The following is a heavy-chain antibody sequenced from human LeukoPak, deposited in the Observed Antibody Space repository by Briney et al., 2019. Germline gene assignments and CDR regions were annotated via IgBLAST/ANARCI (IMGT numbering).Heavy chain of an antibody. D-gene: IGHD3-22*01. V-gene: IGHV3-33*08. Sequence: GRSLRLSCAASGFTFSSYGMHWVRQAPGKGLEWVAVIWYDGSNKYYADSVKGRFTISRDNSKNTLYLQMNSLRAEDTAVYYCAREGDITMIVAPRFDYWGQGTLVTVSS. CDR3: AREGDITMIVAPRFDY. J-gene: IGHJ4*02. CDR1: GFTFSSYG. CDR2: IWYDGSNK.